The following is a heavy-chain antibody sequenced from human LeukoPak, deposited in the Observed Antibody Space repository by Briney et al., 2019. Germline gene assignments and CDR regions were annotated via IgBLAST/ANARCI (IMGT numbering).Heavy chain of an antibody. D-gene: IGHD4-17*01. J-gene: IGHJ4*02. CDR1: GYTFTSYG. V-gene: IGHV1-69*13. CDR2: IIPIFGTA. Sequence: GASVKVSCKASGYTFTSYGITWVRQAPGQGLEWMGGIIPIFGTANYAQKFQGRVTITADESTSTAYMELSSLRSEDTAVYYCARDYGGDYVHYFGYWGQGTLVTVSS. CDR3: ARDYGGDYVHYFGY.